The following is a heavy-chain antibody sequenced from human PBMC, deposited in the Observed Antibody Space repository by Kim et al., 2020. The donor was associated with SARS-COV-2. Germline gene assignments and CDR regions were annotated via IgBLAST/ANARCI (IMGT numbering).Heavy chain of an antibody. J-gene: IGHJ6*02. V-gene: IGHV3-30*03. Sequence: EDTVRGRFTGSREHSKNTLYLYMNSLRTEDTAVYYCARDNYADHYYDMDVWGQGTTVTVSS. CDR3: ARDNYADHYYDMDV. D-gene: IGHD3-16*01.